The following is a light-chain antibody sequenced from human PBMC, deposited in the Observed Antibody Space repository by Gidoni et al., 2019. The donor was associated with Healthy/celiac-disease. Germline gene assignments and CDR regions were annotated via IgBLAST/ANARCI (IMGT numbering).Light chain of an antibody. CDR3: AAWDDSLNGVV. J-gene: IGLJ2*01. CDR1: SSNIGSNT. CDR2: SNN. Sequence: QSVLTQPPSASGTPGQRVTISCSGSSSNIGSNTVNWYQQLPGTASKLLIYSNNPRPSGVPDRFSGSKSGTSASLAISGLQSEDEADYYCAAWDDSLNGVVFGGGTKLTVL. V-gene: IGLV1-44*01.